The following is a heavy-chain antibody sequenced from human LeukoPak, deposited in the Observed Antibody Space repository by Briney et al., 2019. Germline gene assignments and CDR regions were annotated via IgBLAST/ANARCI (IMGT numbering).Heavy chain of an antibody. CDR2: IYYSGST. J-gene: IGHJ6*03. V-gene: IGHV4-39*07. Sequence: PSETLSLTCTVSGGSISSSSYYWGWIRQPPGKGLEWIGSIYYSGSTYYNPSLKSRVTISVDTSKNQFSLKLSSVTAADTAVYYCARVPTVTTPYYMDVWGKGTTVTVSS. D-gene: IGHD4-17*01. CDR3: ARVPTVTTPYYMDV. CDR1: GGSISSSSYY.